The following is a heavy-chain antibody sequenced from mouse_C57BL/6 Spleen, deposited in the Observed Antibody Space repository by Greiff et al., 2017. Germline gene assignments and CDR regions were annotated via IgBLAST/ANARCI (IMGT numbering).Heavy chain of an antibody. CDR1: GYTFTDYY. CDR3: ARWGEDGYPFDY. Sequence: QVQLQQPGPELVKPGASVKISCKASGYTFTDYYINWVKQRPGQGLEWIGWIFPGSGSTYYNEKLKGKATLTVDKSSSTAYMLLSSLTSEDSAVYFCARWGEDGYPFDYWGQGTTLTVSS. CDR2: IFPGSGST. J-gene: IGHJ2*01. D-gene: IGHD2-3*01. V-gene: IGHV1-75*01.